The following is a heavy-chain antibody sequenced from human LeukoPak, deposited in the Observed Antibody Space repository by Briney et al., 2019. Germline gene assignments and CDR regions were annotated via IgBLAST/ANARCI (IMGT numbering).Heavy chain of an antibody. CDR3: ARDRDSSGYYSG. Sequence: SQTLSLTCTVSGGSISSGSYYWSWIRQPAGKGLEWIGRIYTTGSTNYNPSLKSRVTVSVDTSKNQFSLQLTSVTAADTAVYYCARDRDSSGYYSGWGQGTLVTVSS. CDR1: GGSISSGSYY. CDR2: IYTTGST. V-gene: IGHV4-61*02. D-gene: IGHD3-22*01. J-gene: IGHJ4*02.